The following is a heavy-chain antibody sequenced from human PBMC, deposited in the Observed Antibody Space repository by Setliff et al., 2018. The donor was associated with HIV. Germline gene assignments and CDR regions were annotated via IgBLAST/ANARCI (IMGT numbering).Heavy chain of an antibody. CDR2: IYYSGST. J-gene: IGHJ4*02. CDR1: GGSISSGGYY. V-gene: IGHV4-31*03. Sequence: SETLSLTCTVSGGSISSGGYYWSWIRQHPGKGLEWIGYIYYSGSTFYNPSLKSRVTITVDTSKNQISLQLTSVTAEDTALYYCARLPQDWGQGTLVTVSS. CDR3: ARLPQD.